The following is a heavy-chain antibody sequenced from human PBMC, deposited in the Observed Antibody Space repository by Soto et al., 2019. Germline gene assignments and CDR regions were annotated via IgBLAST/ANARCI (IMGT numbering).Heavy chain of an antibody. V-gene: IGHV4-39*01. CDR3: ARTLLRFTTGFGY. J-gene: IGHJ4*02. D-gene: IGHD3-3*01. Sequence: QLQLQESGPGLVKPSETLSLTCTVSGGSISSSSYYWGWIRQPPGKGLEWIGSIYYSGSTYYNPSLKSRVTLSVDTSKNQFSLKLSSVTAADTAVYYCARTLLRFTTGFGYWGQGTLVTVSS. CDR1: GGSISSSSYY. CDR2: IYYSGST.